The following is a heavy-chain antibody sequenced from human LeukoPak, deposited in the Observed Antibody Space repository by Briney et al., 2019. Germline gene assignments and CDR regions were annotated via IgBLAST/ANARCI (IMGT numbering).Heavy chain of an antibody. J-gene: IGHJ6*02. CDR1: GGTFSSYA. Sequence: ASVNVSCKASGGTFSSYAISWVRQAPGQGLEWMGGIIPIFGTANYAQKLQGRVTITADESTSTAYMELSSLRSEDTAVYYCARDWPPTPIIVVVPAAIYGMDVWGQGTTGTVSS. D-gene: IGHD2-2*01. CDR3: ARDWPPTPIIVVVPAAIYGMDV. CDR2: IIPIFGTA. V-gene: IGHV1-69*01.